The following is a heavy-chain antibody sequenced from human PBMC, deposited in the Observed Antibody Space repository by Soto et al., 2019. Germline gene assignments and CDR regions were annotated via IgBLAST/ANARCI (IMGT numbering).Heavy chain of an antibody. J-gene: IGHJ3*02. CDR2: ISAYNGNT. D-gene: IGHD3-22*01. Sequence: QVQLVQSGAEVKKPGASVKVSCKASGYTFTSYGISWVRQAPGQGLEWMGWISAYNGNTNYAQKLQRRVTMTTDTSTSTAYRELGSLRCDDGAVYYYTRDLRITMLVVVITTEYFAFEIWGQGTLVTVSS. CDR1: GYTFTSYG. CDR3: TRDLRITMLVVVITTEYFAFEI. V-gene: IGHV1-18*04.